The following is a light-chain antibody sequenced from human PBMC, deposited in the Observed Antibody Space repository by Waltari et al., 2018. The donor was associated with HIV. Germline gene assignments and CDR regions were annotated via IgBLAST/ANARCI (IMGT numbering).Light chain of an antibody. CDR3: AVLDDSLNGAI. Sequence: QSVLTQPPSASGTPGQNVSISCSGGSSNIAKNSVNWYQQLPGTAPKLLVDDNNRGPSGVPERFSGCKSGTSASLAISGLQSEDEADYYCAVLDDSLNGAIFGGGTKLTVL. V-gene: IGLV1-44*01. CDR2: DNN. J-gene: IGLJ2*01. CDR1: SSNIAKNS.